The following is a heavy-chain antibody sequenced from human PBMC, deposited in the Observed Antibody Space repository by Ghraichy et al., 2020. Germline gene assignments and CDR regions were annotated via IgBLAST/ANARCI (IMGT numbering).Heavy chain of an antibody. CDR1: GFTFSSYG. V-gene: IGHV3-33*01. D-gene: IGHD6-19*01. Sequence: GGSLRLSCAASGFTFSSYGMHWVRQAPGKGLEWVAVIWYDGSNKYYADSVKGRFTISRDNSKNTLYLQMNSLRAEDTAVYYCARDHPYSSGWYGLFDYWGQGTLVTVSS. J-gene: IGHJ4*02. CDR3: ARDHPYSSGWYGLFDY. CDR2: IWYDGSNK.